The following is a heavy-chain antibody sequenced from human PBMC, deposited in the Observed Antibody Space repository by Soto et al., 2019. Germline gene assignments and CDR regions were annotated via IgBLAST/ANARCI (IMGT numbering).Heavy chain of an antibody. CDR2: ISAYNGHT. J-gene: IGHJ4*02. CDR1: GYTFTNYG. CDR3: AREGAGTNPLGY. D-gene: IGHD2-8*01. V-gene: IGHV1-18*01. Sequence: GPEVKKPGASVKVSCKASGYTFTNYGFNWVRQAPGQGLEWMGWISAYNGHTKYSQIFQARVIMTTDTSTSTAYMELRSLISDATAVYDCAREGAGTNPLGYWGQGTLVTVSS.